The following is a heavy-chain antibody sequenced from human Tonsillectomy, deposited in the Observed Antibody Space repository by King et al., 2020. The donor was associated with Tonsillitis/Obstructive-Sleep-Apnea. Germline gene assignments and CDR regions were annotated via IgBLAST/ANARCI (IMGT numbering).Heavy chain of an antibody. CDR1: GDSISSDY. Sequence: VQLQESGPGLVKPSETLSLTCIVSGDSISSDYWCWIRQPPGKGLEWIGYIYHSGNTNYNPSLKSRVTISVDTSKNQFSLKLTSVTAADTAVYYCARWVRRKNFYYYVMDVWGQGTTVTVSS. D-gene: IGHD3-10*01. J-gene: IGHJ6*02. V-gene: IGHV4-59*01. CDR2: IYHSGNT. CDR3: ARWVRRKNFYYYVMDV.